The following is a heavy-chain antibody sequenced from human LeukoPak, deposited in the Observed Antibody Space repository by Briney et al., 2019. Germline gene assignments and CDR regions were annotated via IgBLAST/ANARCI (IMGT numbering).Heavy chain of an antibody. J-gene: IGHJ4*02. CDR1: GYTFTSYG. V-gene: IGHV1-8*02. Sequence: GASVKVSCKASGYTFTSYGISWVRQATGQGLEWMGWMNPNSGNTGYAQKFQGRVTMTRNTSISTAYMELSSLRSEDTAVYYCARGLNYDSSAIFYWGQGTLVTVSS. CDR3: ARGLNYDSSAIFY. CDR2: MNPNSGNT. D-gene: IGHD3-22*01.